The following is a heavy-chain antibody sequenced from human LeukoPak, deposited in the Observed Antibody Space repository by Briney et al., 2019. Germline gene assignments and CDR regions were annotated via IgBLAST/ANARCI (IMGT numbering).Heavy chain of an antibody. V-gene: IGHV3-23*01. Sequence: GGSLRLSCAASGFTFRRNAMSWVRQAPGKGLEWVSGISGGGGITYYADSVKGRFTISRDNSKNTLQLQLNSLRAEDTAVYYCAKDPIVVVPAAIENWFDPWGQGTLVTVSS. CDR3: AKDPIVVVPAAIENWFDP. D-gene: IGHD2-2*02. CDR2: ISGGGGIT. CDR1: GFTFRRNA. J-gene: IGHJ5*02.